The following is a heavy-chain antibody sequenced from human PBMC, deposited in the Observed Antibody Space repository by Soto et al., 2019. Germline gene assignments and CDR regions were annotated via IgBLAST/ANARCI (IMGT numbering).Heavy chain of an antibody. CDR3: VREDDGGDRDYYGLDV. J-gene: IGHJ6*02. Sequence: SETLSLTCTVSGGSLNSEYYHWTWIRQAPGKGLEWIGYIHYTGSVRYNPSLQSRITMSVDTSKDLFSLNLSSVTAADTAVYFCVREDDGGDRDYYGLDVWGQGTMVTVSS. CDR1: GGSLNSEYYH. CDR2: IHYTGSV. D-gene: IGHD2-21*02. V-gene: IGHV4-30-4*01.